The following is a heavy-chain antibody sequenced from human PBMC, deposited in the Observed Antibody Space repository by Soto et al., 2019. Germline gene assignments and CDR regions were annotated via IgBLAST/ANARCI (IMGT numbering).Heavy chain of an antibody. Sequence: SETLSLTCAVSGGSISSSNWWRWVRQPPGKGLEWIGEIYHSGSTNYNPSLKSRVTISVDKSKNQFSLKLSSVTAADTAVYYCARVMGGGDYYYYYYGMGVWGQGTTVTVSS. CDR3: ARVMGGGDYYYYYYGMGV. CDR2: IYHSGST. V-gene: IGHV4-4*02. J-gene: IGHJ6*02. CDR1: GGSISSSNW. D-gene: IGHD2-21*02.